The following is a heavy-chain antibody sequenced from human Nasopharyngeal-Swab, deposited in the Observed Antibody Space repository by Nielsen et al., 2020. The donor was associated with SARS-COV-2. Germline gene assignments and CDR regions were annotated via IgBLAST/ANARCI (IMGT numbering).Heavy chain of an antibody. CDR3: ARDNWQWLVQEYYMDV. J-gene: IGHJ6*03. V-gene: IGHV3-33*01. CDR2: IWYDGSNK. CDR1: GFTFSSYG. Sequence: GESLKISCAASGFTFSSYGMHWVRQAPGKGLEWVAVIWYDGSNKYYADSMKGRFTISRDNSKNTLYLQMNSLRAEDTAVYYCARDNWQWLVQEYYMDVWGKGTTVTVSS. D-gene: IGHD6-19*01.